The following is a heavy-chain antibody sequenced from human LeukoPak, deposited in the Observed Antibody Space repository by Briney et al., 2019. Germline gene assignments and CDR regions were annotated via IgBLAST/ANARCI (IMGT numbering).Heavy chain of an antibody. Sequence: GGSLRLSCAASGFTFSSYSMNWVRQAPGKGLEWVSSISSSSSYIYYADSVKGRFTISRDNAKNSLYLQMNSLRAEDTAVYYCARSKGSYSGRSPFDYWGQGTLVTVSS. CDR2: ISSSSSYI. J-gene: IGHJ4*02. CDR3: ARSKGSYSGRSPFDY. CDR1: GFTFSSYS. D-gene: IGHD1-26*01. V-gene: IGHV3-21*01.